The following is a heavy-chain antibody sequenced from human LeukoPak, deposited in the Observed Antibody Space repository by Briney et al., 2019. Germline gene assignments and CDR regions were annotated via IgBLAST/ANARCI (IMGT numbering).Heavy chain of an antibody. D-gene: IGHD6-19*01. CDR2: ISGSGGST. CDR3: AKAPIAVAGTSNYFDY. CDR1: GSTFSSYA. V-gene: IGHV3-23*01. J-gene: IGHJ4*02. Sequence: GGSLRLSCAASGSTFSSYAMSWVRQAPGKELEWVSAISGSGGSTYYADSVKGRFTISRDNSKNTLYLQMDSLRAEDTAVYYCAKAPIAVAGTSNYFDYWGQGTLVTVSS.